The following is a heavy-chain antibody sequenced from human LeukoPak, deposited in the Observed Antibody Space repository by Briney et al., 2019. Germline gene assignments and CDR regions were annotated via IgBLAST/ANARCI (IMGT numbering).Heavy chain of an antibody. CDR3: AREVRAVSGSYQDY. D-gene: IGHD3-10*01. V-gene: IGHV4-31*03. CDR1: GGSISSGGYY. J-gene: IGHJ4*02. Sequence: PSETLSLTCTVSGGSISSGGYYWSWIRQHPGKGLEWIGYIYYSGSTYYNPSLKSRITMSVDSSKNQFSLKLSSVTAADTAVYYCAREVRAVSGSYQDYWGQGTLVTVSS. CDR2: IYYSGST.